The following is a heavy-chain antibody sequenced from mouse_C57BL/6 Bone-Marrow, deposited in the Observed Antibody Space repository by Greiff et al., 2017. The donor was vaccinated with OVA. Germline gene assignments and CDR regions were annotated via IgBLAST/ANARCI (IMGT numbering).Heavy chain of an antibody. Sequence: QVQLQQPGAELVKPGASVKLSCKASGYTFTSYWMHWVKQRPGQGLEWIGMIHPNSGSTNYNEKFKSKATLTVDKSSSTAYMQLSSLTSEDSAVYYCAREGGNYYGSGAYWGKGTLVTVSA. D-gene: IGHD1-1*01. CDR3: AREGGNYYGSGAY. CDR2: IHPNSGST. V-gene: IGHV1-64*01. J-gene: IGHJ3*01. CDR1: GYTFTSYW.